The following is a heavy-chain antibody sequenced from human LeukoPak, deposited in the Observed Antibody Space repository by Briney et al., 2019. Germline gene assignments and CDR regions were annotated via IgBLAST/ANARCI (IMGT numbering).Heavy chain of an antibody. J-gene: IGHJ4*02. CDR1: GYTFTGYC. D-gene: IGHD1-14*01. CDR2: INPNSGGT. CDR3: ARENRGGTSISSHIYYFDY. V-gene: IGHV1-2*02. Sequence: ASVKVSCKASGYTFTGYCMHWVRQAPGQGLEWMGWINPNSGGTNFAQKFQGRVTMTRDTSISTAYMELSRLRSDDTAVYYCARENRGGTSISSHIYYFDYWGQGTLVTVSS.